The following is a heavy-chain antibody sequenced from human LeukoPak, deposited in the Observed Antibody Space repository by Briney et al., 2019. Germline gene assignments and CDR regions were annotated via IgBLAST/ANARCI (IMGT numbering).Heavy chain of an antibody. CDR3: AKDLAGYYYGSGTPGDWFDP. V-gene: IGHV3-74*01. D-gene: IGHD3-10*01. CDR2: INSDGSST. CDR1: GFTFSSYW. J-gene: IGHJ5*02. Sequence: GGSLRLSCAASGFTFSSYWMHWVRQAPGKGLVWVSRINSDGSSTSYADSVKGRFTISRDNAKNTLYLQMNSLRAEDTAVYYCAKDLAGYYYGSGTPGDWFDPWGQGTLVTVSS.